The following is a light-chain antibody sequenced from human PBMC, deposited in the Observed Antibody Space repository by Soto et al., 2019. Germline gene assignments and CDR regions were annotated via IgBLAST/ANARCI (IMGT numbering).Light chain of an antibody. V-gene: IGKV3-15*01. CDR3: QQYDNWPWT. CDR1: QSISDT. J-gene: IGKJ1*01. Sequence: EIVMTQSPATLSVSPGGRATLSCRASQSISDTLAWYQQKPGQAPSLLIYGASRRATGLPARFSGSRSGTDFTLNISSLQSEDFAVYYCQQYDNWPWTFGQGTKVEI. CDR2: GAS.